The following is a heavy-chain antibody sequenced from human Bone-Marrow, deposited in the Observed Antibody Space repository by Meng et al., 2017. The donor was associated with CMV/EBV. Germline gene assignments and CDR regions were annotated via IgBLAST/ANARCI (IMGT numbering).Heavy chain of an antibody. CDR2: TYYRSKWYN. Sequence: CAIAGDSVSSNSAAWNWIRRSPSRGLEWLGRTYYRSKWYNDYAVSVKSRITINPDTSKSQFSLQLNSVTPEDTAVYYCARMYSGTFDYWGQGTLVTVSS. CDR1: GDSVSSNSAA. CDR3: ARMYSGTFDY. V-gene: IGHV6-1*01. J-gene: IGHJ4*02. D-gene: IGHD1-26*01.